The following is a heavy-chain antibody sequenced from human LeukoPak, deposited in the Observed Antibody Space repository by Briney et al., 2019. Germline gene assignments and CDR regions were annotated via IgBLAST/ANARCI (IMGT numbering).Heavy chain of an antibody. CDR1: GFTFSSYG. V-gene: IGHV3-23*01. CDR3: AKGSYYDSSGSFYFDY. CDR2: IGGRDGST. Sequence: GGSLRLSCAASGFTFSSYGMSWVRQAPGKGLEWVSAIGGRDGSTYYADSVKGRFTISRDNSENTLYVQMNSLRAEDTAVYYCAKGSYYDSSGSFYFDYWGQGTLVTVSS. J-gene: IGHJ4*02. D-gene: IGHD3-22*01.